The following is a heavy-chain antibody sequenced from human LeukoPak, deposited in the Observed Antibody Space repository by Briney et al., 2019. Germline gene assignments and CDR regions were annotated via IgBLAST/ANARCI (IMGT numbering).Heavy chain of an antibody. CDR1: GGSISSGGYY. CDR3: ARDGMSTSPGDG. V-gene: IGHV4-31*03. D-gene: IGHD2-2*01. CDR2: IYYSGST. Sequence: SETLSLTCPVSGGSISSGGYYWSWIRQHPGKGLEWIGYIYYSGSTYYNPSLKSRVTISVDTSKNQFSLKLSSVTAADTAVYYCARDGMSTSPGDGWGQGTTVTASS. J-gene: IGHJ6*01.